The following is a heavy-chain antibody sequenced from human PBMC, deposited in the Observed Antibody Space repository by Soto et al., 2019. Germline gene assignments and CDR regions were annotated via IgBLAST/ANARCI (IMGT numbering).Heavy chain of an antibody. CDR3: ARAPILDYGDPDAFDI. D-gene: IGHD4-17*01. CDR1: GYTFTSYG. J-gene: IGHJ3*02. V-gene: IGHV1-18*01. CDR2: ISAYNGNT. Sequence: ASVKVSCKASGYTFTSYGISWVRQAPGQGLEWMGWISAYNGNTNYAQKLQGRVTMTTDTSTSTAYMELRSLRSDDTAVYYCARAPILDYGDPDAFDIWGQGTMVTGSS.